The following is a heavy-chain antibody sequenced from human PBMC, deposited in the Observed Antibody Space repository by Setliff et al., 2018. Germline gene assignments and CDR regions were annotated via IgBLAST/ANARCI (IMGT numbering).Heavy chain of an antibody. V-gene: IGHV3-33*01. CDR2: IWYDGSNK. D-gene: IGHD1-26*01. CDR3: ARILGATRRPGYFDY. Sequence: PGGSLRLSCAASGFTFNNFAMHWVRQAPGKGLEWVAVIWYDGSNKYYADSVKGRFTISRDNSKNTLYLQINSLRAEDTAVYYCARILGATRRPGYFDYWGQGTLVTVSS. CDR1: GFTFNNFA. J-gene: IGHJ4*02.